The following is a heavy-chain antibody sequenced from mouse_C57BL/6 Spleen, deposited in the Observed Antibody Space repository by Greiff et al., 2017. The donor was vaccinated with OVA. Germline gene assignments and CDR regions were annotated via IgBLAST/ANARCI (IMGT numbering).Heavy chain of an antibody. Sequence: VKVVESGPGLVAPSQSLSITCTVSGFSLTSYGVDWVRQSPGKGLEWLGVIWGVGSTNYNSALKSRLSISKDNSKSQVFLKMNSLQTDDTAMYYCASAGYYGSSFAYWGQGTLVTVSA. V-gene: IGHV2-6*01. CDR2: IWGVGST. CDR1: GFSLTSYG. D-gene: IGHD1-1*01. J-gene: IGHJ3*01. CDR3: ASAGYYGSSFAY.